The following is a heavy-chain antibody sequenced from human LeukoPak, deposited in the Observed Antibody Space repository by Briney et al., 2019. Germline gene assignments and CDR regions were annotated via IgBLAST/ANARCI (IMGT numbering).Heavy chain of an antibody. D-gene: IGHD3-10*01. CDR2: IYYSGST. Sequence: SETLSLTCTVSGGSISSYYWSWIRQPPGKGLEWIGYIYYSGSTNYNPSLKSRVTISVDTSKNQFSLKLSSVTAADTAVYYCARDAGFEDYYYYYMDVWGKGTTVTISS. V-gene: IGHV4-59*01. CDR3: ARDAGFEDYYYYYMDV. CDR1: GGSISSYY. J-gene: IGHJ6*03.